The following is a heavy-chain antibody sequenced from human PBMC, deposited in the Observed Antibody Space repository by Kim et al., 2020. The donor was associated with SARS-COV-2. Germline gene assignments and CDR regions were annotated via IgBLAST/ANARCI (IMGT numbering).Heavy chain of an antibody. J-gene: IGHJ6*03. CDR3: ANSGYDYFYYYYMDV. CDR1: TFTFRSNA. Sequence: GGSLRLSCVASTFTFRSNAMSWVRQAPGKGLEWVSRISASGINTYYADSVKGRFTISRANSKNTLYLEMNSLRAEDTAIYYCANSGYDYFYYYYMDVWG. V-gene: IGHV3-23*01. D-gene: IGHD5-12*01. CDR2: ISASGINT.